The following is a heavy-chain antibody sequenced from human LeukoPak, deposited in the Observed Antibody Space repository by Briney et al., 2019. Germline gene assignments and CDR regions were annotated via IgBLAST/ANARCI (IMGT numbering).Heavy chain of an antibody. V-gene: IGHV3-48*01. J-gene: IGHJ3*02. Sequence: GGSLTLSCPASGFTFSSYSMNWVRQAPGKGLEWVSYISSSSSTISYTDSVKGRFTLSRDNAKNSLYVEMDSLRAEDTAVYYCAGGAFDIWGQGTMVTVSS. CDR2: ISSSSSTI. CDR3: AGGAFDI. D-gene: IGHD2-15*01. CDR1: GFTFSSYS.